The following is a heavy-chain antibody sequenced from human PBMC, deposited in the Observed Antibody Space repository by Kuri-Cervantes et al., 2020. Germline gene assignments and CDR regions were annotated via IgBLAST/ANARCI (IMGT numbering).Heavy chain of an antibody. J-gene: IGHJ6*02. CDR2: ISSSGSTI. D-gene: IGHD5-18*01. Sequence: GESLKISCAASGFTFSSYEMNWVRQAPGKGLEWVSYISSSGSTIYYADSVKGRFTISRDNSKNTLYLQMNSLRAEDTAVYYCTNRHVDTAMVTPYYYYYYGMDVWGQGTTGTESS. CDR3: TNRHVDTAMVTPYYYYYYGMDV. CDR1: GFTFSSYE. V-gene: IGHV3-48*03.